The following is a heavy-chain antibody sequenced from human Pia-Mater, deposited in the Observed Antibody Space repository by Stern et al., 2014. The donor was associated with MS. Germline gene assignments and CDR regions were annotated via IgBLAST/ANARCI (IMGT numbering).Heavy chain of an antibody. D-gene: IGHD2-21*01. Sequence: VQLVESGSEWKKPGASVKVSCKASGYDFRRYAMNWVRQAPGQGLEWMGWINPATGDPLYAQGFEGRFVFSLDTSVRTAYLQIVSLRTEDTAIYYCSSRGAGEFGVSPTGSWGQGTLVTVSS. CDR1: GYDFRRYA. CDR2: INPATGDP. CDR3: SSRGAGEFGVSPTGS. V-gene: IGHV7-4-1*01. J-gene: IGHJ5*02.